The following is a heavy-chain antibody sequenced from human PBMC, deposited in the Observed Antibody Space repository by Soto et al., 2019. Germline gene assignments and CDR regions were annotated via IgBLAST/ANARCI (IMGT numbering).Heavy chain of an antibody. CDR3: TTAHYDFWSGYRYGMDV. J-gene: IGHJ6*02. D-gene: IGHD3-3*01. V-gene: IGHV3-15*07. CDR2: IKSKTDGGTT. Sequence: EVQLVESGGGLVKPGVSLRLSCAASGFTFSNAWMNWVRQAPGKGLEWVGRIKSKTDGGTTDYAAPVKGRFTISRDDSKNTLYLQMNSLKTEDTAVYYCTTAHYDFWSGYRYGMDVWGQGTTVTVSS. CDR1: GFTFSNAW.